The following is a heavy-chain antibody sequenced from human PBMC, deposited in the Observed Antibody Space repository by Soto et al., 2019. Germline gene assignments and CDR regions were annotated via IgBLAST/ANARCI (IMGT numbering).Heavy chain of an antibody. J-gene: IGHJ4*02. Sequence: HPGGSLRLSCAASGFTFSSYAMHWVRQAPGKGLEWVAVISYDGSNKYYADSVKGRFTISRDNSKNTLYLQMNSLRAEDTAVYYCARVSGEGWIQLPYFDDWGQGTLVTVSS. CDR1: GFTFSSYA. V-gene: IGHV3-30-3*01. D-gene: IGHD5-18*01. CDR3: ARVSGEGWIQLPYFDD. CDR2: ISYDGSNK.